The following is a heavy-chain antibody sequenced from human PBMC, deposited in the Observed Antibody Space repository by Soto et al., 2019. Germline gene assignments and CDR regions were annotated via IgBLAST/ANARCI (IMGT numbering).Heavy chain of an antibody. Sequence: QVQLVESGGGVVQPGRSLRLSCAASGFTFTTYAIHWVRQAPGKGLEWVAVISNGGRGKYYADSVKGRFTISRDNSKNPLLLKMNSLSSADTAVYYCARDQCFGAGRSCYYVDFWGQGALVTVSS. CDR3: ARDQCFGAGRSCYYVDF. D-gene: IGHD2-15*01. CDR1: GFTFTTYA. J-gene: IGHJ4*02. CDR2: ISNGGRGK. V-gene: IGHV3-30*04.